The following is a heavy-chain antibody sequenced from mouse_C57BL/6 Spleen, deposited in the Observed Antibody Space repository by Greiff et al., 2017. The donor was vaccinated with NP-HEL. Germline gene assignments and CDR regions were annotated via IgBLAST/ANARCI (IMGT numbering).Heavy chain of an antibody. CDR2: ISSGSSTI. CDR3: ARADGSSRLLGYFDV. V-gene: IGHV5-17*01. J-gene: IGHJ1*03. CDR1: GFTFSDYG. D-gene: IGHD1-1*01. Sequence: EVRLMESGGGLVKPGGSLKLSCAASGFTFSDYGMHWVRQAPEKGLEWVAYISSGSSTIYYADTVKGRFTISRDNAKNTLFLQMTSLRSEDTAMYYCARADGSSRLLGYFDVWGTGTTVTVSS.